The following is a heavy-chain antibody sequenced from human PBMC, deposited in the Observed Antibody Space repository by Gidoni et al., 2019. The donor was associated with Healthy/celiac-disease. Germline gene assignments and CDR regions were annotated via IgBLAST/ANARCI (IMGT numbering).Heavy chain of an antibody. D-gene: IGHD5-18*01. Sequence: EVQLVESGGDLVQPGGSLRLPCAASGSTFSGYAMSWVRQAPGKGLGWVSAIRGSGVSTYYVDSVKGRFTISRDNSKNTLNLQLNSLRAEDTAVYYCAKSAADSSLNPDYGMDVWGQGTTVTVSS. CDR1: GSTFSGYA. CDR2: IRGSGVST. J-gene: IGHJ6*02. V-gene: IGHV3-23*04. CDR3: AKSAADSSLNPDYGMDV.